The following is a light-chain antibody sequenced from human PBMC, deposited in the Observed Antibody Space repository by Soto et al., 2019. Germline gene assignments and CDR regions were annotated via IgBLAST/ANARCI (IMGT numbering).Light chain of an antibody. J-gene: IGLJ1*01. V-gene: IGLV2-14*01. Sequence: QSVLTQPASMSGSPGQSITISCTGANSDIGDWNYVSWYQQYPGKAPKVIIFGVYDRPSGVSDRFSGSKSGNTASLTIFGLQLEDEAVYYCSSYTSGSTLPWVFGTGTKVTVL. CDR2: GVY. CDR3: SSYTSGSTLPWV. CDR1: NSDIGDWNY.